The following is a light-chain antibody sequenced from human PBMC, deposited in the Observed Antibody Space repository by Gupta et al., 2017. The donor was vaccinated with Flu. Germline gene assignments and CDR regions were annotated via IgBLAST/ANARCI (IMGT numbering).Light chain of an antibody. CDR3: RQGKQFPYT. CDR1: QRLVHSDGNTY. Sequence: DILITQTPLSSPVTLGQPASIACRSSQRLVHSDGNTYLSWIQQRPCQPPTLLTYKTSNRGCRVPDRFSGSRAGTDMTLKVSSVEGEDVVVYSCRQGKQFPYTSGQRTKVEIK. J-gene: IGKJ2*01. CDR2: KTS. V-gene: IGKV2-24*01.